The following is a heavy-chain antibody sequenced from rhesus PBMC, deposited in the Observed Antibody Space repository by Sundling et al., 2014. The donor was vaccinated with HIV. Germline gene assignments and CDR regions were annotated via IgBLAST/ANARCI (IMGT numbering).Heavy chain of an antibody. D-gene: IGHD1-1*01. CDR2: IFGSIGNT. J-gene: IGHJ6*01. V-gene: IGHV4-76*01. CDR3: ARHLEARPYYGLDS. Sequence: QLQLQESGPGLVKPSETLSLTCAVSGGSISGPYGWTWIRQSPGKGLEWIGHIFGSIGNTFYNPSLKSRVTISTDTSKSQFSLKLTSVTAADTALYYCARHLEARPYYGLDSWGQGSSSPSPQ. CDR1: GGSISGPYG.